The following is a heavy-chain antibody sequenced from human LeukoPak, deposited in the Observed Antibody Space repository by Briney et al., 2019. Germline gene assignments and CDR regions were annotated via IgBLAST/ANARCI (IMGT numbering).Heavy chain of an antibody. J-gene: IGHJ4*02. D-gene: IGHD3-3*01. CDR1: GFTFDDYA. CDR3: AKFGAGPSFDY. V-gene: IGHV3-9*01. CDR2: ISWNSGSI. Sequence: GGSLRFSCAASGFTFDDYAMHWVRQAPGKGLEWVSGISWNSGSIGYADSVKGRFTISRDNAKNSLYLQMNSLRAEDTALYYCAKFGAGPSFDYWGQGTLVTVSS.